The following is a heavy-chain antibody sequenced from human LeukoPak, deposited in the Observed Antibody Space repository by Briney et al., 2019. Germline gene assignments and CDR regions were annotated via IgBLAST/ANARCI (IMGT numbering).Heavy chain of an antibody. D-gene: IGHD2-8*01. J-gene: IGHJ4*02. CDR2: ISTSGNTM. CDR3: ARGEKYCTNGVCYEKWGPFDY. CDR1: RFTFSDYY. V-gene: IGHV3-11*04. Sequence: GGSLRLSCAASRFTFSDYYMSWIRQAPGKGLEWVSYISTSGNTMYYADSVKGRFTISRDNAKNSLFLQMNSLRVEDTAVYYCARGEKYCTNGVCYEKWGPFDYWGQGTLVTVSS.